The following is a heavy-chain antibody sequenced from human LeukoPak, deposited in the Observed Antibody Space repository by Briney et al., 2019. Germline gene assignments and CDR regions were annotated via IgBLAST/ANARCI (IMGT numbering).Heavy chain of an antibody. CDR3: ADLRPFGC. CDR2: INPNSGGT. Sequence: ASVKVSCKASGYTFTDYYMHWVRQAPGQGLEWMGRINPNSGGTKYAQNFQGRVTMTRDTSISTAYMELSRLRSDDTAVYYCADLRPFGCWGQGTLVTVSS. V-gene: IGHV1-2*02. D-gene: IGHD6-6*01. CDR1: GYTFTDYY. J-gene: IGHJ4*02.